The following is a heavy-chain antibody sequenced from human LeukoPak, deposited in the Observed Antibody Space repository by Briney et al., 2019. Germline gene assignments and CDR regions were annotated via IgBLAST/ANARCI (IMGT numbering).Heavy chain of an antibody. J-gene: IGHJ2*01. D-gene: IGHD6-13*01. CDR1: GFTFSSYA. CDR2: ISGSGGST. Sequence: GGSLRLSCAASGFTFSSYAMSWVRQAPGKGLEWVSAISGSGGSTYYADSVKGRFTISRDNSKNTLYLQMNSLRAGDTAVYYCARAAYSSTWYSRYFDLWGRGTLVTVSS. CDR3: ARAAYSSTWYSRYFDL. V-gene: IGHV3-23*01.